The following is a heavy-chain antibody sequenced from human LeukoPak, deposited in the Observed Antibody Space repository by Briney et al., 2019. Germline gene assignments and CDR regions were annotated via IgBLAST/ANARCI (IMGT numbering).Heavy chain of an antibody. CDR3: AIDPSTIAVAGLDY. J-gene: IGHJ4*02. Sequence: GGTLRLSCAASGFTFSSYGMHWVRQAPGKGLEWVAVIWYDGSNKYYADSVKGRFTISRDNSKNTLYLQMNSLRAEDTADYYCAIDPSTIAVAGLDYWGQGTLVTVSS. CDR2: IWYDGSNK. V-gene: IGHV3-33*01. D-gene: IGHD6-19*01. CDR1: GFTFSSYG.